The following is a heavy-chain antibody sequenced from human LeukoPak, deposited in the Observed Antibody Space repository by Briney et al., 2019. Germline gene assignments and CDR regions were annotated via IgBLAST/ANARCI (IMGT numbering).Heavy chain of an antibody. D-gene: IGHD6-6*01. CDR1: GFTFSSYG. CDR3: ARDRGAARFDY. Sequence: GGSLRLSCAASGFTFSSYGMHWVRQAPGKGLEWVAVIWYDGGNKYYADSVKGRFTISRDNSKNTLYLQMNSLRAEDTAVYYCARDRGAARFDYWGQGTLVTVSS. J-gene: IGHJ4*02. CDR2: IWYDGGNK. V-gene: IGHV3-33*01.